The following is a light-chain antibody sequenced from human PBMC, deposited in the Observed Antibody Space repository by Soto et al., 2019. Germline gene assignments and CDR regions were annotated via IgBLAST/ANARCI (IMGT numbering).Light chain of an antibody. Sequence: SVLTQPPSASGTPGQRVTISCSGSRSNIGSNYVFWYQQLPGTAPKLLMYRNNQRPSGVPDRFSDSKSGTSASLAISGLRSEDEAHYYCAAWDDSLRGRVFGGGTKLTVL. CDR1: RSNIGSNY. V-gene: IGLV1-47*01. J-gene: IGLJ3*02. CDR2: RNN. CDR3: AAWDDSLRGRV.